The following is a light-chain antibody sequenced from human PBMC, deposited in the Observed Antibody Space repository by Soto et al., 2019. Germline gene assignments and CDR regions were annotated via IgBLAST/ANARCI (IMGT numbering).Light chain of an antibody. Sequence: EIVVTQSPGTLSLSPGERATLSCRASQSITSSQLAWYQQRPGQAPRLLTYGSSSRAIGIPDRFSGSGSGTDFTLTISRLESEDVAVYYCQQYASAPFTFGGGTKVEIK. CDR3: QQYASAPFT. CDR2: GSS. V-gene: IGKV3-20*01. CDR1: QSITSSQ. J-gene: IGKJ4*01.